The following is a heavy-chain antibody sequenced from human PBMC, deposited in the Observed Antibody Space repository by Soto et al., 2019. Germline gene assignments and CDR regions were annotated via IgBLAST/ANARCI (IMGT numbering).Heavy chain of an antibody. CDR1: GYTFTGYY. V-gene: IGHV1-2*04. J-gene: IGHJ5*02. Sequence: GASVKVSCKASGYTFTGYYMHWVRQAPGQGLEWMGWINPNSGGTNYAQKYQGWVTITRDTSISTAYKELSRLRSDDTVVYYCARGAVVPAATSSNWFDPWGQGTLVTVSS. CDR3: ARGAVVPAATSSNWFDP. CDR2: INPNSGGT. D-gene: IGHD2-2*01.